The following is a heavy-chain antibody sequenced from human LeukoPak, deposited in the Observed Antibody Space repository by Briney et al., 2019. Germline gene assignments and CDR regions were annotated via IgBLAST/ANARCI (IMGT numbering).Heavy chain of an antibody. CDR1: GYTFTGYY. CDR3: ARAQDGYYDILTGYYRDTYYYYGMDV. Sequence: GASVKVSCKASGYTFTGYYMHWVRQAPGQGLEWMGWINPNSGGTNYAQKFQGRVTMTRDTSISAAYMELSRLRSDDTAVYYCARAQDGYYDILTGYYRDTYYYYGMDVWGQGTTVTVSS. V-gene: IGHV1-2*02. D-gene: IGHD3-9*01. J-gene: IGHJ6*02. CDR2: INPNSGGT.